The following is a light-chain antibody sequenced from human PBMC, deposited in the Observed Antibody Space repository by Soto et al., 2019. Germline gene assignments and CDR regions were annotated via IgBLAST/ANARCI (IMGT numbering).Light chain of an antibody. J-gene: IGKJ1*01. V-gene: IGKV3-15*01. Sequence: ERVMTPSPATLSESPGERGTLSCRARQSVSSKLAWYQQKRGQAPRILMYGASNRDTGIPARFSGSGSGTEFTLTITRLQPDDFKTFYCQQYSSESWTFGQGTKVDI. CDR3: QQYSSESWT. CDR1: QSVSSK. CDR2: GAS.